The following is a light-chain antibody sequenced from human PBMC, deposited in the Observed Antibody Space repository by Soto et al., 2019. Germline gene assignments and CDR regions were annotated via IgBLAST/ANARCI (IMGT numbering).Light chain of an antibody. J-gene: IGLJ1*01. CDR1: NIGSKS. Sequence: SYELTQPPSVSVAPGQTARITCGGNNIGSKSVHWYQQKPGQAPVLVVYDDSDRPSGIPERFSGSKSANTATLTISRVEAGDEADYYRKLWDSSSDRYVFGTGTKVTVL. CDR3: KLWDSSSDRYV. V-gene: IGLV3-21*02. CDR2: DDS.